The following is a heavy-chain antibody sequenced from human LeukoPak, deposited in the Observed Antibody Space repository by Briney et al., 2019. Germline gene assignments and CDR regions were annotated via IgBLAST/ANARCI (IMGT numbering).Heavy chain of an antibody. V-gene: IGHV1-69*13. D-gene: IGHD1-14*01. J-gene: IGHJ4*02. CDR2: IIPIFGTA. Sequence: ASVKVSCKASGGTFSSYAISWVRQAPGQGLEWMGGIIPIFGTANYAQKFQGRVTITADESTSTAYMELSSLRSEDTAVYYCARALRGWLNRRGAFDYWGQGTLVTVSS. CDR1: GGTFSSYA. CDR3: ARALRGWLNRRGAFDY.